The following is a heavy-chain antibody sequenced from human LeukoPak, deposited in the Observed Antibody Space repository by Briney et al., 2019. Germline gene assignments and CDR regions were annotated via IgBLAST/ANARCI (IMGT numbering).Heavy chain of an antibody. V-gene: IGHV3-30*02. J-gene: IGHJ4*02. CDR3: AKNSRDRNGDPLAFDY. D-gene: IGHD4-17*01. CDR2: IFSDGSQQ. CDR1: GFTFSFYA. Sequence: GGSLRLSCAASGFTFSFYATHWVRQAPGKGLEWVTFIFSDGSQQFYADSVKGRFTVSRDNSRNTVSLQMNSLRAEDTAVYYCAKNSRDRNGDPLAFDYWGQGILVTVSS.